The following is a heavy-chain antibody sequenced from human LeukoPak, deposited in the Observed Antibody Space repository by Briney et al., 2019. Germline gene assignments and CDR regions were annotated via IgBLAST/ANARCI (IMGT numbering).Heavy chain of an antibody. D-gene: IGHD4-23*01. V-gene: IGHV3-23*01. CDR2: ISATGGST. Sequence: GGSLRLSCAASGFTFSSYEMNWVRQAPGKGLEWVSTISATGGSTFYADSVKGRFTISRDNSKDTLYLQINSLRAEDTVVYFCANVETTVVSPPDSWGQGTLVTVSS. CDR1: GFTFSSYE. CDR3: ANVETTVVSPPDS. J-gene: IGHJ4*02.